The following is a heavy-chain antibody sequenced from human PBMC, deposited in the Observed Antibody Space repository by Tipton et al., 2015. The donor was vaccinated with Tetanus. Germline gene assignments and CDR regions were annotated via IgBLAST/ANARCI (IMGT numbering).Heavy chain of an antibody. V-gene: IGHV4-39*07. CDR3: ARGGIAAARGGLDY. CDR1: GGSISSSSFY. CDR2: IYYSGST. J-gene: IGHJ4*02. Sequence: TLSLTCTVSGGSISSSSFYWGWIRQPPGKELEWIGSIYYSGSTYYNPSLKSRVTISVDTSKNQFSLRLSSVTAADTAVYYCARGGIAAARGGLDYWGQGTLVTVSS. D-gene: IGHD6-13*01.